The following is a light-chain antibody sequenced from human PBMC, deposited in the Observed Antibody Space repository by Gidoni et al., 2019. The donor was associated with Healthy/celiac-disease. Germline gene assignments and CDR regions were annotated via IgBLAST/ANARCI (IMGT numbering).Light chain of an antibody. CDR1: QSISSY. V-gene: IGKV1-39*01. J-gene: IGKJ4*01. CDR3: QQSYSTPRLT. CDR2: AAS. Sequence: DIQMTQSPSSLSASVGDRVTITRRASQSISSYLNWYQQKPGKAPKLLIYAASSLQRGVPSRFSGSGSGTDFTLTISSLQPEYFATYYCQQSYSTPRLTFGGGTKVEIK.